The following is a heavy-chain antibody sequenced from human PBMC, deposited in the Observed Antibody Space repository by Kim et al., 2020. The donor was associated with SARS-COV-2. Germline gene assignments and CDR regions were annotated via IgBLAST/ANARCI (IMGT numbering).Heavy chain of an antibody. CDR2: ISSSGSTI. CDR1: GFTFSSYE. CDR3: ARAKFDWLLYSYGMDV. D-gene: IGHD3-9*01. V-gene: IGHV3-48*03. Sequence: GGSLRLSCAASGFTFSSYEMNWGRQAPGKGLEWVSYISSSGSTIYYADSVKSRFTISRDNAKNSLYLQMNSLRAEDTAVYYCARAKFDWLLYSYGMDVWGQGTTVTVSS. J-gene: IGHJ6*02.